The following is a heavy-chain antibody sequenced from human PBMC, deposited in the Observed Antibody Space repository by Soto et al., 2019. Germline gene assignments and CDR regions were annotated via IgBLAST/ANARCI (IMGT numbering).Heavy chain of an antibody. CDR2: ISRTGDVT. CDR1: GFTFTTFA. V-gene: IGHV3-23*01. CDR3: AEENWGEQQGFDS. Sequence: PGGSLRLSCATSGFTFTTFAMSWVRQAPGEGLEWVSGISRTGDVTYYADSVRGRFTISRDNSHNAVFLQMDSLTVEDMGIYYCAEENWGEQQGFDSWGPGTPVTVSS. D-gene: IGHD3-16*01. J-gene: IGHJ4*02.